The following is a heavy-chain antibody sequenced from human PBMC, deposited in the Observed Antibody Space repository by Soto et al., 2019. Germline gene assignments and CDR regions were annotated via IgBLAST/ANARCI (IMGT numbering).Heavy chain of an antibody. CDR2: IIDSGAST. Sequence: GGSLRLSCAASGFTFSSCAMGWVRQAPGKGLEWVSDIIDSGASTYYADSVEGRFTISRDNSKSTLYLQMNSLRAEDTALYYCAKGRSYYYSSGVDVWGQGTTVTVSS. CDR1: GFTFSSCA. CDR3: AKGRSYYYSSGVDV. V-gene: IGHV3-23*01. J-gene: IGHJ6*02.